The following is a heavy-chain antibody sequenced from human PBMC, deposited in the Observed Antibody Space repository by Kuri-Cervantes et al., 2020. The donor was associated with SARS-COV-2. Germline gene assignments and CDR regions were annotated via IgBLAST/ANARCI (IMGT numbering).Heavy chain of an antibody. CDR1: GVTLSTFG. J-gene: IGHJ6*02. CDR3: ARGVAELRYYGMDV. V-gene: IGHV3-30*03. Sequence: GGSLRLSCTASGVTLSTFGMHWVRQATGKGLEWVAVISCDGNDKYYVDSVKGRFTISRDNSKNTLYLQMNSLRAEDTAVYYCARGVAELRYYGMDVWGQGTTVTVSS. CDR2: ISCDGNDK. D-gene: IGHD1-7*01.